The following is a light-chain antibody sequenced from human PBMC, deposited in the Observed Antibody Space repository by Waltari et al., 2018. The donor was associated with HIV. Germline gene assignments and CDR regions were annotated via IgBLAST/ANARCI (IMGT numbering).Light chain of an antibody. CDR1: QSVLYSSNNKNY. V-gene: IGKV4-1*01. Sequence: NCKSSQSVLYSSNNKNYLTWYQQKPGQPPKLLIYWASTRESGVPDRFSGSGSGTDFTLTISSLQAEDVAVYYCQQYYSTPLTFGGGTKVEIK. CDR2: WAS. J-gene: IGKJ4*01. CDR3: QQYYSTPLT.